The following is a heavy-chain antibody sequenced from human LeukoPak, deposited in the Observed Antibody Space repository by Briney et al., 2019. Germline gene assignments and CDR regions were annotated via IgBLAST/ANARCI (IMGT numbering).Heavy chain of an antibody. CDR3: VRVDLERWDCDY. J-gene: IGHJ4*02. CDR2: IYYSGST. V-gene: IGHV4-39*07. Sequence: SETLSLTCTVTGGSISSSSYYWGWIRQPPGKGLEWIGSIYYSGSTYYNPSLKSRVTISVDTSKNQFSLKLSSVTAADTAVYYCVRVDLERWDCDYWGQGTLVTVSS. CDR1: GGSISSSSYY. D-gene: IGHD5-24*01.